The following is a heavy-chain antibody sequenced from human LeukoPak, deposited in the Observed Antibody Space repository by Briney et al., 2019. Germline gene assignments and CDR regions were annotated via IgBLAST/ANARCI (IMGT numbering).Heavy chain of an antibody. CDR3: AKVDYSNYDY. D-gene: IGHD4-11*01. V-gene: IGHV3-23*01. CDR2: ISGSGGST. CDR1: GFTFSSFA. Sequence: PGGSLRLSCAASGFTFSSFAMSWVRQAPGKGLEWVSAISGSGGSTYYADSVKGRFTISRDSSKNTLYLQMNSLRDEDTAVYYCAKVDYSNYDYWGQGTLVTVSS. J-gene: IGHJ4*02.